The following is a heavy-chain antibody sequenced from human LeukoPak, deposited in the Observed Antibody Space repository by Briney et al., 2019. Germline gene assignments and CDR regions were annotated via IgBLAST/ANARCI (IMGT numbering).Heavy chain of an antibody. CDR1: GFTFSSYA. V-gene: IGHV3-23*01. CDR2: ISGSGGST. CDR3: AKGEGPLGYRNITSCYEGFDY. D-gene: IGHD2-2*01. Sequence: PGGSLRLSCAASGFTFSSYAMSWVRQAPGKGLEWVSGISGSGGSTYYAASVKGRFTVSRDNSKNTMYLQMNSLRAEDTAVYYCAKGEGPLGYRNITSCYEGFDYWGQGTLVTVSS. J-gene: IGHJ4*02.